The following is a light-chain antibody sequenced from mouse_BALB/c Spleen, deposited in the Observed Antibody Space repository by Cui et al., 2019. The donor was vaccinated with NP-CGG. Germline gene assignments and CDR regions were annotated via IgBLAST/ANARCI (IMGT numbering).Light chain of an antibody. CDR2: GTN. V-gene: IGLV1*01. CDR1: TGAVTTSNY. Sequence: QAVVTQASARTTSPGETVTLTCRSSTGAVTTSNYANWVQEKPDQLFTGLLGGTNNRAPGVPARFSGSLIGDKAVLTITGAQTEDEAIYFCALWYSNHWVFGGGTKLTVL. CDR3: ALWYSNHWV. J-gene: IGLJ1*01.